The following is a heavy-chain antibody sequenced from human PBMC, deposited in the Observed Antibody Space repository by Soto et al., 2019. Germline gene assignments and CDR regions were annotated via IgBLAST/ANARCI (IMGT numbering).Heavy chain of an antibody. CDR3: ARGINSAIEI. J-gene: IGHJ3*02. V-gene: IGHV6-1*01. CDR2: TYYRSKWYN. D-gene: IGHD1-1*01. CDR1: GDSVSSNNVA. Sequence: QVQLQQSGPGLVKPSQTLSLTCVISGDSVSSNNVAWNWIRQSPSRGLEWLGRTYYRSKWYNNYAVSVKSRTTLNADTSKHQLSLQLASVTPEDTAVYYCARGINSAIEIWGKGTMVTVS.